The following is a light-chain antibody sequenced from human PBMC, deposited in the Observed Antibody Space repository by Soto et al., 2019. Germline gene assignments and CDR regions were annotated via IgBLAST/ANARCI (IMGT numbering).Light chain of an antibody. Sequence: SYELTQPPSVSMSPGQTARITCSGDALTHQYTYWYQQKPGQAPVLVIYKDSERPSGITERFSGSSSGTTATLTITGVQADDEADYYCQSADSDSSDVVFGGGTKVTVL. J-gene: IGLJ2*01. CDR3: QSADSDSSDVV. CDR2: KDS. CDR1: ALTHQY. V-gene: IGLV3-25*03.